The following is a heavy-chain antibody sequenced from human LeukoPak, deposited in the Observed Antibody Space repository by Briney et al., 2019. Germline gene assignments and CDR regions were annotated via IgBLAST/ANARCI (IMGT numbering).Heavy chain of an antibody. CDR2: IYTSGST. CDR1: GGSISSGSYC. V-gene: IGHV4-61*02. D-gene: IGHD3-16*02. CDR3: ARDLVVWGSYRPYFDY. J-gene: IGHJ4*02. Sequence: SETLSLTCTVSGGSISSGSYCWSWIRQPAGKGLEWIGRIYTSGSTNYNPSLKSRVTISVDTSKNQFSLKLSSVTAADTAVYYCARDLVVWGSYRPYFDYWGQGTLVTVSS.